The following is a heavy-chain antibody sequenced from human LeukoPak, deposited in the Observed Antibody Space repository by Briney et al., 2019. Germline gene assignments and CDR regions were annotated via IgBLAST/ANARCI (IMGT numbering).Heavy chain of an antibody. CDR2: IYYSGRT. D-gene: IGHD3-10*01. Sequence: SETLSLTCTVSRDSISSNGFYWGWIRQPPGKGPEWVGSIYYSGRTNYSPSLKSRLTISVDPSKDQFSLRLTSVTTADTAVYYCARDQLPVRTMVRGVPFDYWGQGTLVTVSS. CDR3: ARDQLPVRTMVRGVPFDY. J-gene: IGHJ4*02. V-gene: IGHV4-39*02. CDR1: RDSISSNGFY.